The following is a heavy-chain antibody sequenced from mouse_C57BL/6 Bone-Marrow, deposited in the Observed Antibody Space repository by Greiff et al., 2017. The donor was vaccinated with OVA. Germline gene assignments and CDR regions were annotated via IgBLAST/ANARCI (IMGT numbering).Heavy chain of an antibody. V-gene: IGHV1-64*01. J-gene: IGHJ2*01. D-gene: IGHD4-1*01. CDR2: IHPNSGST. CDR1: GYTFTSYW. Sequence: QVQLQQPGAELVKPGASVKLSCKASGYTFTSYWMHWVKQRPGQGLEWIGMIHPNSGSTNYNEKFKSKATLTVDKSSSTAYMQLSSLTSEDSAVYYCARSRGGLTFDYWGQGTTLTVSS. CDR3: ARSRGGLTFDY.